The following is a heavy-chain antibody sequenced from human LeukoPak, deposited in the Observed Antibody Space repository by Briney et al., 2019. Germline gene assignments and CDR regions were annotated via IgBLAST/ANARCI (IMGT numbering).Heavy chain of an antibody. V-gene: IGHV4-38-2*02. Sequence: PSETLSLTRTVSGYSISSGYYWGWIRQPPGQGLEWIGSIYHSGSTYYNPSLKSRVTISVDTSKNQFSLKLSSVTAADTAVYYCARVLGYCSGGSCYGYFDYWGQGTLVTVSS. D-gene: IGHD2-15*01. CDR1: GYSISSGYY. CDR3: ARVLGYCSGGSCYGYFDY. J-gene: IGHJ4*02. CDR2: IYHSGST.